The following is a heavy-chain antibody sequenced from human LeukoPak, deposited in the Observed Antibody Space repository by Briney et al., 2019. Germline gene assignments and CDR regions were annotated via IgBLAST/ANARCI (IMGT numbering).Heavy chain of an antibody. CDR2: IYYSGST. CDR1: GGSISSGGYY. V-gene: IGHV4-31*03. CDR3: ARGGDYGDPFDY. J-gene: IGHJ4*02. D-gene: IGHD4-17*01. Sequence: SQTLSLTCTVSGGSISSGGYYWSWIRQHPGKGLERIGYIYYSGSTYYNPSLKSRVTISVDTSKNQFSLKLSSVTAADTAVYYCARGGDYGDPFDYWGQGTLVTVSS.